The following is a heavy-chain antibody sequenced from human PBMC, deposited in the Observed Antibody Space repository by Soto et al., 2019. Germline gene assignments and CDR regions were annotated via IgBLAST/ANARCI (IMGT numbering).Heavy chain of an antibody. D-gene: IGHD3-16*02. CDR1: GYTFTSYG. J-gene: IGHJ4*02. CDR2: ISAYNGNT. CDR3: ARDSKDYDYVWGSYRLFDY. V-gene: IGHV1-18*04. Sequence: QVQLVQSGAEVKKPGASVKVSCKASGYTFTSYGISWVRQAPGQGLEWMRWISAYNGNTNYAQKLQGRVTMTTDTSTSTAYMELRSLRSDDTAVYYCARDSKDYDYVWGSYRLFDYWGQGTLVTVSS.